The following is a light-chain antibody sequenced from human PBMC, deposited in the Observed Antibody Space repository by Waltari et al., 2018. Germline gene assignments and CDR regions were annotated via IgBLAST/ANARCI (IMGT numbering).Light chain of an antibody. Sequence: QSALTQPASLSGSPGQSITISCTGTKNDIGSYNLVSWYQQHPGKAPKVIIFEVNKRPSGVSNRFSGSKSGNTASLTVSGLHPEDEADYYCCSYAGTPRVVFGGGTKLTVL. CDR3: CSYAGTPRVV. V-gene: IGLV2-23*02. CDR1: KNDIGSYNL. J-gene: IGLJ2*01. CDR2: EVN.